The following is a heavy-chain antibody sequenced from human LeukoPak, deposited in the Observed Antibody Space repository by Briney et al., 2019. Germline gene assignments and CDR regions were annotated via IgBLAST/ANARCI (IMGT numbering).Heavy chain of an antibody. D-gene: IGHD2-2*01. V-gene: IGHV3-23*01. J-gene: IGHJ4*02. CDR3: AKDSSPIVVVPAAMDY. CDR2: ISGSGGST. Sequence: PGGALRLFCCASGFNFSRFAMRWVRPAPGKGLEWVSAISGSGGSTYYADPVKGRFTISRDNSKNTLYLQMNSLRAEDTAVYYCAKDSSPIVVVPAAMDYWGQGTLVTVPS. CDR1: GFNFSRFA.